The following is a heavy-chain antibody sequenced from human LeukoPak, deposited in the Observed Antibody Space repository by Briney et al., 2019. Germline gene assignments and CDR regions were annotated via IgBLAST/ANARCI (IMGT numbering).Heavy chain of an antibody. D-gene: IGHD3-22*01. CDR1: GVTFSSYW. CDR2: IKEDGSEK. J-gene: IGHJ4*02. V-gene: IGHV3-7*01. CDR3: ARGRFNYDSTGYSSFYY. Sequence: PGGSLRLSCAASGVTFSSYWMSWVRQAPGKGLEWVANIKEDGSEKYYVDSVKGRFTISRDNAKTSVYLQMNSLRAEDTAVYYCARGRFNYDSTGYSSFYYWSQGTLVTVSS.